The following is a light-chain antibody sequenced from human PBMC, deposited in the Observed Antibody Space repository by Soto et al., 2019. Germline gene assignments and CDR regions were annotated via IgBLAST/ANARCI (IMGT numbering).Light chain of an antibody. J-gene: IGKJ4*01. CDR1: QIVNSNY. Sequence: EVVLTQSPGTLSLSPGERATLSCRASQIVNSNYLAWYQQKSGQAPRLLIFGASYRATGIPDRFSGSGSGTYFTLTISGLEPEDFALYYCQQYSASVLTFGGGTRVDI. V-gene: IGKV3-20*01. CDR3: QQYSASVLT. CDR2: GAS.